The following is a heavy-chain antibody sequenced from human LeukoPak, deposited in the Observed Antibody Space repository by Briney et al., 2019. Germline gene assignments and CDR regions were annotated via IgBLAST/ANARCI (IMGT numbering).Heavy chain of an antibody. CDR1: GFTFSNYV. V-gene: IGHV3-23*01. J-gene: IGHJ5*01. Sequence: PGGSLRLSCAASGFTFSNYVMSWVRQAPGKGLEWVSTISGSDGTTYYAGSVKGRFTISRDDSKNTLYLQMNSLRAEDTAVYYCAKGATFGINWFDSWGQGTLVTVSS. D-gene: IGHD1-14*01. CDR2: ISGSDGTT. CDR3: AKGATFGINWFDS.